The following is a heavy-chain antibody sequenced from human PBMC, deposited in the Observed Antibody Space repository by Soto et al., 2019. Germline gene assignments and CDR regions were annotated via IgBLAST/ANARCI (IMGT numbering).Heavy chain of an antibody. CDR1: GFTVSNNY. CDR3: ARSLPVAPSYFDY. Sequence: SGGSLRLSCAASGFTVSNNYMSWVRQAPGKGLEWVSVIYSGGTTYYADSVKGRFTISRDDSKNTLYLQMNSLKAEDTAVYYCARSLPVAPSYFDYWGQGXLVTVSS. V-gene: IGHV3-53*01. D-gene: IGHD6-19*01. CDR2: IYSGGTT. J-gene: IGHJ4*02.